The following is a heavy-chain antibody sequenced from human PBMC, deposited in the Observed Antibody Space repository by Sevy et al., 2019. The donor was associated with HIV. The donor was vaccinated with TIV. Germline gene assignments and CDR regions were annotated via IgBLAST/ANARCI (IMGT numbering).Heavy chain of an antibody. V-gene: IGHV3-23*01. CDR3: AKDQGDYVWGTFRDY. Sequence: GGSLRLSCAASGFTFSIYAMSWVRQAPGKGLEWVSGLSGSGGSTYYADSVKGRFTISRDNSKNTLYLQMNSLRAEDTAVYYCAKDQGDYVWGTFRDYWVQGTLVTVSS. CDR1: GFTFSIYA. CDR2: LSGSGGST. D-gene: IGHD3-16*02. J-gene: IGHJ4*02.